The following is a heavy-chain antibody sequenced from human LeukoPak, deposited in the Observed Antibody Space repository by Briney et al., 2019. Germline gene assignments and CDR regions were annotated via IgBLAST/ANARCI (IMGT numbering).Heavy chain of an antibody. D-gene: IGHD6-13*01. Sequence: GGSLRLSCVASGFTFSGCAMSWVRQAPGKGLEWVSDISGGGATTYYIDSVRGRFTISRDNTKNTLYLQMNSLRAEDTAVYYCARAAGQIHKAFDMWGQGTMVTVSS. CDR3: ARAAGQIHKAFDM. V-gene: IGHV3-23*01. CDR1: GFTFSGCA. CDR2: ISGGGATT. J-gene: IGHJ3*02.